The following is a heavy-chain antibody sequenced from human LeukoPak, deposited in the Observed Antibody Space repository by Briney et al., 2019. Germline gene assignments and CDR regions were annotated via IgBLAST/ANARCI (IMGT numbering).Heavy chain of an antibody. CDR2: ISGSGGST. Sequence: PGGSLRLSCAASGFTFSSYAMSWVRQAPGKGLEWVSAISGSGGSTYYADSVKGRFTISRDNSKNTLYLQMNSLRAEDTAVYYCAKDRSYCSGGSCLYYFDYWGQGTLVTVSS. D-gene: IGHD2-15*01. CDR3: AKDRSYCSGGSCLYYFDY. CDR1: GFTFSSYA. V-gene: IGHV3-23*01. J-gene: IGHJ4*02.